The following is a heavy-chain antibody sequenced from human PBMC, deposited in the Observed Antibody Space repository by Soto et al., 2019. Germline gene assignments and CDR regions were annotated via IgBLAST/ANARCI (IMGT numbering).Heavy chain of an antibody. CDR3: ARSEGVVPAADYYYGMDV. V-gene: IGHV1-69*13. J-gene: IGHJ6*02. CDR2: IIPIFGTA. CDR1: GGTFSSYA. Sequence: ASVKVSCKASGGTFSSYAISWVRQAPRQGLERMGGIIPIFGTANYAQKFQGRVTITADESTSTAYMELSSLRSEDTAVYYCARSEGVVPAADYYYGMDVWGQGTTVTVSS. D-gene: IGHD2-2*01.